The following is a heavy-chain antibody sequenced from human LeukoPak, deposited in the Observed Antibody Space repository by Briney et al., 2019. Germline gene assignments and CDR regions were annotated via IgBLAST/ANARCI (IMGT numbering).Heavy chain of an antibody. V-gene: IGHV3-21*01. Sequence: GGSLRLSCAASGFTFTNYTMNWVRQAPGKGLELVSSISGSSSYTYYTDSVKGRFTISRDNARNSLYLQMNSLRAEDTAVYYCARDRITMIVVAPYYMDVWGKGTTVTISS. D-gene: IGHD3-22*01. CDR1: GFTFTNYT. CDR2: ISGSSSYT. J-gene: IGHJ6*03. CDR3: ARDRITMIVVAPYYMDV.